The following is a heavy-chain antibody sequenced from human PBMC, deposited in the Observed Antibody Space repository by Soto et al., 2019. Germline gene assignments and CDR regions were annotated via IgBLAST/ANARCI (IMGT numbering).Heavy chain of an antibody. CDR1: GFTFSSYA. D-gene: IGHD6-6*01. Sequence: QVQLVESGGGVVQPGKSLRLSCAASGFTFSSYAMHWARQAPCKGLELVTVISIRGGDEYYAESVRGRFTISRDDSKTTLYLQMDSLRVEDTAVYYCARGTIVARQHLDYWGQGTLVTVSS. CDR2: ISIRGGDE. V-gene: IGHV3-30*03. CDR3: ARGTIVARQHLDY. J-gene: IGHJ4*02.